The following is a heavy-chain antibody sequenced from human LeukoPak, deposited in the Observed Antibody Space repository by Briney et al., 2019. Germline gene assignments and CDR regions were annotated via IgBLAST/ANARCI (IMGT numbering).Heavy chain of an antibody. D-gene: IGHD5-12*01. CDR2: ITSGGDTT. CDR3: AKGGGYEVLYDY. CDR1: GFTSSTSG. V-gene: IGHV3-23*01. J-gene: IGHJ4*02. Sequence: GGSLRLSCAASGFTSSTSGMSWVRQAPGKGLDWVSAITSGGDTTYYADSVKGRFTIFRDNSKNTLYLQMNNLRAEDTAVYYCAKGGGYEVLYDYWGQGTLVTVSS.